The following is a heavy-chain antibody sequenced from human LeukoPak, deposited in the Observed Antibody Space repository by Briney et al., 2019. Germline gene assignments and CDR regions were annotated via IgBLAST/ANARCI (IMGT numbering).Heavy chain of an antibody. CDR2: IVVGSGNT. D-gene: IGHD3-22*01. J-gene: IGHJ4*02. CDR3: AALYYYDSSGYYWQSGGYFDY. V-gene: IGHV1-58*02. CDR1: GFTFTSSA. Sequence: GTSVTVSCKASGFTFTSSAMQWVRQARGQRLEWIGWIVVGSGNTNYAQKFQERVTITRDMSTSTAYMELSSLRSEDTAVYYCAALYYYDSSGYYWQSGGYFDYWGQGTLVTVSS.